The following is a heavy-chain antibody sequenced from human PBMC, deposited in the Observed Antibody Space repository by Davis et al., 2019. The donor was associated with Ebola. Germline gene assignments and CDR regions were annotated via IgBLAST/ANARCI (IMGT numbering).Heavy chain of an antibody. J-gene: IGHJ4*02. CDR1: GGTFSSYA. V-gene: IGHV1-69*13. CDR2: IIPMFGTA. CDR3: ARGAAADVKFDY. D-gene: IGHD6-13*01. Sequence: SVKVSCKASGGTFSSYAISWVRQAPGQGLEWMGGIIPMFGTANYAQKFQGRVTITADESTSTAYMELSSLRSEDTAVYYCARGAAADVKFDYWGQGTLVTVSS.